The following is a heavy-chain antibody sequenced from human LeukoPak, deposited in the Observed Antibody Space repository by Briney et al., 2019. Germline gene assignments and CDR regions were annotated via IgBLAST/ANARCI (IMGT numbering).Heavy chain of an antibody. CDR3: AKSGYDAFDI. J-gene: IGHJ3*02. D-gene: IGHD3-3*01. CDR2: TRNKANSYTT. CDR1: GFTFGDYA. Sequence: GGSLRLSCTASGFTFGDYAMSWVRQAPGKGLEWVGRTRNKANSYTTEYAASVKGRFTLSRDDSKNSLYLQMNSLKTEDTAMYYCAKSGYDAFDIWGQGTMVTVSS. V-gene: IGHV3-72*01.